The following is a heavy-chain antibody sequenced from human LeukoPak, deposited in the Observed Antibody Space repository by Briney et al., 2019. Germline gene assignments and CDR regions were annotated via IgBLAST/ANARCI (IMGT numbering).Heavy chain of an antibody. V-gene: IGHV1-69*13. CDR2: IIPIFGTA. D-gene: IGHD3-10*01. CDR1: GGTFSSYA. Sequence: SVKVSCKASGGTFSSYAVSWVRQAPGQGLEWMGGIIPIFGTANYAQKFQGRVTITADESTSTAYMELSSLRSEDTAVYYCANGDGSGSYLDYYYYMDVWGKGTTVTISS. J-gene: IGHJ6*03. CDR3: ANGDGSGSYLDYYYYMDV.